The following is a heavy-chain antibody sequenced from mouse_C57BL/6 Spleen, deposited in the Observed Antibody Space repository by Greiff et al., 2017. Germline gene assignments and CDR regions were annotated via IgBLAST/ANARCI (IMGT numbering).Heavy chain of an antibody. Sequence: QVQLQQSGAELVRPGTSVKVSCKASGYAFTNYLIEWVKQRPGQGLEWIGVINPGSGGTNYNEKFKGKAPLTADKSSSTAYMQRRRLTSVDSAVYFCARTDYSNYSFAYWGQGTLVTVSA. D-gene: IGHD2-5*01. V-gene: IGHV1-54*01. CDR3: ARTDYSNYSFAY. CDR2: INPGSGGT. J-gene: IGHJ3*01. CDR1: GYAFTNYL.